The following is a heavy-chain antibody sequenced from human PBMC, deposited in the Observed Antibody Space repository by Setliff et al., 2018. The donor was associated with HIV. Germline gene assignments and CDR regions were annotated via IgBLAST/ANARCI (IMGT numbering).Heavy chain of an antibody. CDR1: GGSINSGTYY. CDR2: IYYSGST. D-gene: IGHD3-3*01. V-gene: IGHV4-39*01. Sequence: LTCTVSGGSINSGTYYWGWIRQPPGKGLEWIGSIYYSGSTYYNPSLKSRVTISIDTSKNQFSLKMSSVTAADTAMYYCARPLLRFLEWPPSWFDPWGQGTLVTVSS. CDR3: ARPLLRFLEWPPSWFDP. J-gene: IGHJ5*02.